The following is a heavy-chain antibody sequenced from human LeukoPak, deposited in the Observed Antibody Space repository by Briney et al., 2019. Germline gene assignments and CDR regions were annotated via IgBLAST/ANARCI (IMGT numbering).Heavy chain of an antibody. J-gene: IGHJ4*02. CDR1: GDSINSDY. V-gene: IGHV4-59*01. D-gene: IGHD6-13*01. CDR2: IYYSGST. CDR3: ASGPYPAAGTDHQFDY. Sequence: SETLSLTCIVSGDSINSDYWSWIRQPPGKGLEWIGYIYYSGSTHYNPSLKSRVTISVDTSKNQFSLKVTSVTAADTAVYYCASGPYPAAGTDHQFDYWGQGTLVTVSS.